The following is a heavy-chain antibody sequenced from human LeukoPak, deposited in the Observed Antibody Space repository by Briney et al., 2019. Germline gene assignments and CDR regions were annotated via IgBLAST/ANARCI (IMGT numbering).Heavy chain of an antibody. V-gene: IGHV3-23*01. J-gene: IGHJ4*02. CDR2: ISGSGDNT. CDR3: AKASWELHRDY. D-gene: IGHD1-26*01. Sequence: PGGSLRLSCAASGFTFSSYAMSWVRQAPGKGLEWVSGISGSGDNTYYADSVKGRFTISRDNSKNTLYVQVNSLGTEDTAAYYCAKASWELHRDYWGQGTLVTVSS. CDR1: GFTFSSYA.